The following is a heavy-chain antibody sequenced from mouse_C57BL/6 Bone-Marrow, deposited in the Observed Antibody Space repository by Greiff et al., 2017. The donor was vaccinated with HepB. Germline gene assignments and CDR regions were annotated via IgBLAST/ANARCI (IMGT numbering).Heavy chain of an antibody. V-gene: IGHV1-81*01. D-gene: IGHD2-3*01. Sequence: VKLMESGAELARPGASVKLSCKASGYTFTSYGISWVKQRTGQGLEWIGEIYPRSGNTYYNEKFKGKATLTADKSSSTAYMELRSLTSEDSAVYFCARGGLYDGYVGYWGQGTLVTVSA. CDR1: GYTFTSYG. CDR3: ARGGLYDGYVGY. CDR2: IYPRSGNT. J-gene: IGHJ3*01.